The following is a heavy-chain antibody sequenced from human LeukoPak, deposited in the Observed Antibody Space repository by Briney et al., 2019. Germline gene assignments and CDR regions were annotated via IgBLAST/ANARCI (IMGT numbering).Heavy chain of an antibody. CDR2: VSSSGSTI. CDR1: GFTFSSYE. D-gene: IGHD5-12*01. J-gene: IGHJ4*02. Sequence: GGSLRLSCAASGFTFSSYEMKWVRQAPGKGLEWVSYVSSSGSTIYYADSVKGRFTISRDNAKNSLYLQMNSLRAEDTAVYYCASDPYSGYDSYYFDYWGQGTLVTVSS. V-gene: IGHV3-48*03. CDR3: ASDPYSGYDSYYFDY.